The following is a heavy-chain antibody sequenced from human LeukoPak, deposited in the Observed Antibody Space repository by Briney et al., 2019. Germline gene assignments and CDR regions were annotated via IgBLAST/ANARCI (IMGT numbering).Heavy chain of an antibody. J-gene: IGHJ4*02. CDR2: IRSKAYGGTT. Sequence: GGSLRLSCTASGFTFGDYAMSWVHQAPGKGLEWVGFIRSKAYGGTTEYAASVKGRFTISRDDSKSIAYLQMNSLKTEDTAVYYCTSFGESYWGQGTLVTVSS. CDR1: GFTFGDYA. D-gene: IGHD3-10*01. CDR3: TSFGESY. V-gene: IGHV3-49*04.